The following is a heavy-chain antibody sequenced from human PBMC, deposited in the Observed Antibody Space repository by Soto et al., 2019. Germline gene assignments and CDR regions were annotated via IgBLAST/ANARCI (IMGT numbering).Heavy chain of an antibody. CDR2: ISFNGDVT. V-gene: IGHV3-11*01. CDR1: GFSFSAYY. CDR3: ARENGHPGHNYAMDV. D-gene: IGHD2-8*01. Sequence: GGSLRLSCAASGFSFSAYYMSWTRQAPGKGLEWVSYISFNGDVTRYSDSVEGRFTVSRDNAKKSLYLQMNSLRVEDTAVYYCARENGHPGHNYAMDVWGQGTTVTVSS. J-gene: IGHJ6*02.